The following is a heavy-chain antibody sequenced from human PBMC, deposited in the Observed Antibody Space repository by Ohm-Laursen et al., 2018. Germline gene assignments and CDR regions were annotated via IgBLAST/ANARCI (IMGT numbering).Heavy chain of an antibody. V-gene: IGHV4-4*07. CDR1: GDSVSSYF. D-gene: IGHD7-27*01. CDR2: VYTNGRP. CDR3: ARLTSLGCDY. J-gene: IGHJ4*02. Sequence: PGTLSLTCTVSGDSVSSYFWGWARQPAGKGLEWIGRVYTNGRPMYSSSLKSRVTISLDTSKNQFSLNLKFVTAADTAIYYCARLTSLGCDYWGQGTLVTVSS.